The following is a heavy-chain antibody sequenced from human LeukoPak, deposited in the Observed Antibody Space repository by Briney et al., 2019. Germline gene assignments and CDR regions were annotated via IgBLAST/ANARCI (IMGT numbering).Heavy chain of an antibody. J-gene: IGHJ4*02. CDR3: AREDTAMVGSY. V-gene: IGHV1-69*05. CDR1: GGTFSSYA. D-gene: IGHD5-18*01. CDR2: IIPIFGTA. Sequence: GASVKVSCKASGGTFSSYAISWVRQAPGQGLEWMGRIIPIFGTANYAQKFQGRVTITTDESASTAYMELSSLRSEDTAVYYCAREDTAMVGSYWGQGNLVTVSS.